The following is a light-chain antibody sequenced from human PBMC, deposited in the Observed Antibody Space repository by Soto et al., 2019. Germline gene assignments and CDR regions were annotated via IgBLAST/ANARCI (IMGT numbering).Light chain of an antibody. CDR2: GLA. J-gene: IGKJ4*01. Sequence: SQPPATPSVSPGESATLSCRASASVSGNLAWDRQEPGQAHRLLIFGLATRATGIAARFRFSGSETELTLTISILQSEHFAFEYCQQYNNRPPLTCGGGTKGDIK. V-gene: IGKV3-15*01. CDR3: QQYNNRPPLT. CDR1: ASVSGN.